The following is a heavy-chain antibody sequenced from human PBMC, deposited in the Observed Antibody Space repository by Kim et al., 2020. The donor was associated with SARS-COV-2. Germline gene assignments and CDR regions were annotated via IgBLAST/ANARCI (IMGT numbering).Heavy chain of an antibody. CDR1: GFTFSSYE. Sequence: GGSLRLSCAASGFTFSSYEMNWVRQAPGKGLEWISSISSSGSTIYYADSVKGRFTISRDNAKNSLYLQMNSLRAEDTAVYYCAGGIAAALLWGQGTLVTVSS. V-gene: IGHV3-48*03. J-gene: IGHJ4*02. CDR2: ISSSGSTI. D-gene: IGHD6-13*01. CDR3: AGGIAAALL.